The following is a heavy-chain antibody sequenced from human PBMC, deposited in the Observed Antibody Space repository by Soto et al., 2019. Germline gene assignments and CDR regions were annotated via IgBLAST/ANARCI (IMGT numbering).Heavy chain of an antibody. CDR1: GYTFTGYY. Sequence: VASVKVSCKASGYTFTGYYMHWVRQAPGQGLEWMGWINPNSGGTNYAQKFQGRVTMTRDTSISTAYMELSRLRSEDTAVYYFAGGHDTAMVSYYYYGMDVWGQGTTVTVSS. D-gene: IGHD5-18*01. CDR3: AGGHDTAMVSYYYYGMDV. J-gene: IGHJ6*02. CDR2: INPNSGGT. V-gene: IGHV1-2*02.